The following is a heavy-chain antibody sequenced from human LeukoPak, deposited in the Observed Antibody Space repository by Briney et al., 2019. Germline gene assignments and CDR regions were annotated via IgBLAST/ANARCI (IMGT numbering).Heavy chain of an antibody. CDR3: ASNLSGSYYNWFDP. V-gene: IGHV4-59*01. CDR2: IYYNGNT. Sequence: PSETLSLTCSVSDGSINSYYWNWIRRPPGKGLEWIGYIYYNGNTNYSPSLKSRVTISVDTSKNQFSLKLSSVTAADTAVYYCASNLSGSYYNWFDPWGQGTLVTVSS. J-gene: IGHJ5*02. CDR1: DGSINSYY. D-gene: IGHD1-26*01.